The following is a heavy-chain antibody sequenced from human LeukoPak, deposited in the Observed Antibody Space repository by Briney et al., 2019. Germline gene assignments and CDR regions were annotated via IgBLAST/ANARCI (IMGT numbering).Heavy chain of an antibody. J-gene: IGHJ4*02. D-gene: IGHD2-2*01. V-gene: IGHV1-2*02. CDR1: GYTSTGYY. Sequence: ASVKVSCKASGYTSTGYYMHWVRQAPGQGLEWMGWINPNSGGTNYAQKFQGRVTMTRDTSISTAYMELSRLRSDDTAVYYCARDQSKTVVPAANWGQGTLVTVSS. CDR3: ARDQSKTVVPAAN. CDR2: INPNSGGT.